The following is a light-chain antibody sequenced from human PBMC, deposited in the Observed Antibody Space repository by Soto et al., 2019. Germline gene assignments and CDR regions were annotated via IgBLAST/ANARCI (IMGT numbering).Light chain of an antibody. CDR1: GSNIRRNT. Sequence: QSVLTQPPSASGTPGQRVTISCSGSGSNIRRNTVNWYQQLPGTAPKLLIYSNIQRPSGVPDRFSGSKSGTSASLAISGLQSEDEADYYCAAWDDSLNGVVFGGGTKVTVL. CDR2: SNI. V-gene: IGLV1-44*01. CDR3: AAWDDSLNGVV. J-gene: IGLJ2*01.